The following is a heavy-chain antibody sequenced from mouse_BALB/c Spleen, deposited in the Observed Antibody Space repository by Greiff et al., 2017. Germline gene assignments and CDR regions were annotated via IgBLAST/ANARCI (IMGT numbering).Heavy chain of an antibody. Sequence: VQLQQSGPQLVRPGASVKISCKASGYSFTSYWMHWVKQRPGQGLEWIGMIDPSDSETRLNQKFKDKATLTVDKSSSTAYMQLSSPTSEDSAVYYCARGDYYGYNWYFDVWGAGTTVTVSS. D-gene: IGHD1-2*01. CDR1: GYSFTSYW. CDR2: IDPSDSET. CDR3: ARGDYYGYNWYFDV. V-gene: IGHV1S127*01. J-gene: IGHJ1*01.